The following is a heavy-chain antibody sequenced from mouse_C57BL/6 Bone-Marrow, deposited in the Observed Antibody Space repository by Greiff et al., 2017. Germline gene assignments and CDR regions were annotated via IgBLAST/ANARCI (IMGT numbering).Heavy chain of an antibody. Sequence: QVQLQQSGAELVKPGASVKMSCKASGYTFTSYWITWVKQRPGQGLEWIGDIYPGSGSTNYNEKFKSKATLTVDTSSSTAYLQLSSLTSVDSAVYYCARMITTVVAANYVGYWGQGTTLTVSS. J-gene: IGHJ2*01. CDR2: IYPGSGST. V-gene: IGHV1-55*01. D-gene: IGHD1-1*01. CDR1: GYTFTSYW. CDR3: ARMITTVVAANYVGY.